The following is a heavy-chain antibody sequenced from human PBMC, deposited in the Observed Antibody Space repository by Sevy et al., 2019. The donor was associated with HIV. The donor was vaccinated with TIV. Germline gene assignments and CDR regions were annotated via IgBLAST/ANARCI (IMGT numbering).Heavy chain of an antibody. J-gene: IGHJ5*02. V-gene: IGHV3-7*03. CDR2: IKQDGSET. CDR1: GFTFNRYW. CDR3: ARGPGFGSRTDYFDP. D-gene: IGHD5-18*01. Sequence: GGSLRLSCAASGFTFNRYWMGWVRQAPGKTLEWVANIKQDGSETYVDSVKGRFTISRDNAKNSLYLQMNSLRAEDTAVYYCARGPGFGSRTDYFDPWGQGTLVTVSS.